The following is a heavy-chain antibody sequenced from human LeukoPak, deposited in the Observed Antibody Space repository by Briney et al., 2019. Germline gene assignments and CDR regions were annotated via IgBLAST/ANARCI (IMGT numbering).Heavy chain of an antibody. Sequence: GGSLRLSCAASGFTFSGYSMNWVRQAPGKGLEWVSYISSSSSTICYADSVKGRFTISRDNAENSLYLQMNSLRAEDTAVYYCARALHDYVWGSYRSIYFDYWGQGTLVTVSS. CDR2: ISSSSSTI. D-gene: IGHD3-16*02. J-gene: IGHJ4*02. CDR3: ARALHDYVWGSYRSIYFDY. V-gene: IGHV3-48*01. CDR1: GFTFSGYS.